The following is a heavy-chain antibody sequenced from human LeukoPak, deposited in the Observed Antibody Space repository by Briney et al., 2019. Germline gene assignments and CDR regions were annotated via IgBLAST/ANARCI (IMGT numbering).Heavy chain of an antibody. CDR3: ATRKGSSSGHDAFDI. J-gene: IGHJ3*02. Sequence: PSETLSLTCTVSGGSISSSSYYWGWIRQPPGKGLEWIGSIYYSGSTYYNPSLKSRVTISVGTSKNQFSLKLSSVAAADTAVYYCATRKGSSSGHDAFDIWGQGTMVTVSS. V-gene: IGHV4-39*07. CDR1: GGSISSSSYY. CDR2: IYYSGST. D-gene: IGHD3-22*01.